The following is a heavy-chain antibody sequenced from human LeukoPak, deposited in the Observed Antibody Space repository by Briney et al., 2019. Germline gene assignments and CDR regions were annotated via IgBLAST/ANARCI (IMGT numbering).Heavy chain of an antibody. CDR3: VEDYYGTASIIDD. V-gene: IGHV3-30*02. CDR2: IHYEGTTE. D-gene: IGHD3-10*01. J-gene: IGHJ4*02. CDR1: GFQFSSNV. Sequence: GGSLRLSCAASGFQFSSNVMHWAGRVPGKELKRLAFIHYEGTTEYYEDSVKGRFTISRDNPKNTCYLQMNSLRTETTPLYTCVEDYYGTASIIDDGSQGTLVTVSS.